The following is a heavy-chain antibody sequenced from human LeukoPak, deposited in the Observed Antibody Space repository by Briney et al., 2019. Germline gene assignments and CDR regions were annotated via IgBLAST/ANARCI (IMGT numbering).Heavy chain of an antibody. D-gene: IGHD6-13*01. V-gene: IGHV3-7*01. CDR2: VRQGGSEK. Sequence: GGSLRLSCAASGFTFSSHWMSWVRQAPGKGLEWVAIVRQGGSEKYYVDSVKGRFTTSRDNSKNTLYLQMNSLRAEDTAVYYCARDRGGIAAAGTDYWGQGTLVTVSS. CDR1: GFTFSSHW. CDR3: ARDRGGIAAAGTDY. J-gene: IGHJ4*02.